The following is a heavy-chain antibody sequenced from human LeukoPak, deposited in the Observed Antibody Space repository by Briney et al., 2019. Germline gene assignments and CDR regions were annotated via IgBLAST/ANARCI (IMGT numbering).Heavy chain of an antibody. CDR2: INPDGSGK. D-gene: IGHD3-16*01. Sequence: PGGSLRLSCEASGFTLSTSWMNWVRQVPGKGLDWVANINPDGSGKRYVDSVKGRFTIARDNADNSLSLQMNSLRAEDTAVYYCASWGAGGNSWGQGTLVTVSS. J-gene: IGHJ4*02. CDR3: ASWGAGGNS. CDR1: GFTLSTSW. V-gene: IGHV3-7*01.